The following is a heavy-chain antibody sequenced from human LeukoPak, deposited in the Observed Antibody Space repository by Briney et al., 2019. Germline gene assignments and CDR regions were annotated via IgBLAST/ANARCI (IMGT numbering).Heavy chain of an antibody. V-gene: IGHV3-53*01. J-gene: IGHJ4*02. CDR3: ARGATYGSGKFFDY. D-gene: IGHD3-10*01. CDR2: IYTGGSI. CDR1: GFTVSGNY. Sequence: GGSLRLSCAASGFTVSGNYMSWVRQAPGKGLEWVSVIYTGGSIYYADSVKGRLTISRDNSKNMLYLQMNSLRVEDTAVYHCARGATYGSGKFFDYWGQGTLVTVSS.